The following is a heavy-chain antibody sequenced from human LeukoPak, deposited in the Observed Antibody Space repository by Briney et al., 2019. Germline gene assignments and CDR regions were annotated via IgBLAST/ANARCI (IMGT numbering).Heavy chain of an antibody. D-gene: IGHD3-10*01. Sequence: GASVKVSCKASGYTFTGYYMHWVRQAPGQGLAWMGWINPNSGGTNYAQKFQGRVTMTRDTSISTAYMELSRLRSDDTAVYYCARAPLYYYGSGSLDYWGQGTLVTVSS. J-gene: IGHJ4*02. CDR1: GYTFTGYY. V-gene: IGHV1-2*02. CDR2: INPNSGGT. CDR3: ARAPLYYYGSGSLDY.